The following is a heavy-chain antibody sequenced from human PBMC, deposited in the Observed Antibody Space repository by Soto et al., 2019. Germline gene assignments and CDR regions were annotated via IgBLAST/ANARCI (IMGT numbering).Heavy chain of an antibody. J-gene: IGHJ6*04. CDR3: ARAEVGVVVPAAIYGMDV. V-gene: IGHV3-13*01. D-gene: IGHD2-2*01. CDR2: IGTAGDT. CDR1: GFTFSSYD. Sequence: GALRLSCAASGFTFSSYDMHWVRQATGKGLEWVSAIGTAGDTYYPGSVKGRFTISRENAKNSLYLQMNSLRAEDTAVYYCARAEVGVVVPAAIYGMDVWGKGTTVTVSS.